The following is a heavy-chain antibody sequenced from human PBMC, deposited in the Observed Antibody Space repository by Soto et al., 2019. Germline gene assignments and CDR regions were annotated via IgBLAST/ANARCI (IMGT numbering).Heavy chain of an antibody. V-gene: IGHV1-18*01. CDR2: ISAYNGNT. D-gene: IGHD6-13*01. CDR3: AREGPIAAAGTTPIYYYGMDV. Sequence: EASVKVSCKASGYTFTIYGISWVLQAPGQGLEWMGWISAYNGNTNYAQKLQGRVTMTTDTSTSTAYMELRSLRSDDTAVYYCAREGPIAAAGTTPIYYYGMDVWGQGTTVTVSS. J-gene: IGHJ6*02. CDR1: GYTFTIYG.